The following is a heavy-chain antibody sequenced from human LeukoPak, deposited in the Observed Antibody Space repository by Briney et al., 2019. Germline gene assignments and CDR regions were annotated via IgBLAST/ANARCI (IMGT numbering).Heavy chain of an antibody. CDR1: GGSISSSSYY. CDR2: IYYSGST. D-gene: IGHD3-9*01. J-gene: IGHJ5*02. CDR3: ARGGVTIFRTFDP. Sequence: SETLSLTCTVSGGSISSSSYYWGWIRQPPGKGLEWIGSIYYSGSTYYNPSLKSRVTISVDTSKNQFSLKLSSVTAADTAVYYCARGGVTIFRTFDPWGQGTLVTVSS. V-gene: IGHV4-39*07.